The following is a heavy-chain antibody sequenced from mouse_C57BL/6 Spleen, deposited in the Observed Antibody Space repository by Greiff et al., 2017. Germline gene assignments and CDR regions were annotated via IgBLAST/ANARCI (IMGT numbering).Heavy chain of an antibody. CDR2: IYPGGGDT. CDR3: ARANYGNLGDYFDY. D-gene: IGHD2-1*01. V-gene: IGHV1-82*01. J-gene: IGHJ2*01. Sequence: QVQLKESGPELVKPGASVKISCKASGYAFSSSWMNWVKQRPGKGLEWIGRIYPGGGDTNYNGKFKGKATMTADKSSSTAYMQLSSLTYEDSAVYFCARANYGNLGDYFDYWGQGTT. CDR1: GYAFSSSW.